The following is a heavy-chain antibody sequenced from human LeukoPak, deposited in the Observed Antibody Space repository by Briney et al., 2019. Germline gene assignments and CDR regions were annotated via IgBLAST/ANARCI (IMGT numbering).Heavy chain of an antibody. Sequence: SDPLSLICTVSGGSIRSYYWSWLRQPPGRGREWIGYIYYSGSTNYNPSLKSRVSISVDTSKNQFSLKLSSVTAADTAVYYCARTGSTVAMLYPFDHWGQGTLVTVSS. CDR3: ARTGSTVAMLYPFDH. J-gene: IGHJ4*02. CDR2: IYYSGST. CDR1: GGSIRSYY. D-gene: IGHD4-17*01. V-gene: IGHV4-59*07.